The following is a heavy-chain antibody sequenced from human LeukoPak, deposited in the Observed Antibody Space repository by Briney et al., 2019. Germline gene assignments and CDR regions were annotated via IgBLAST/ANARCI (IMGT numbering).Heavy chain of an antibody. J-gene: IGHJ3*02. CDR2: INSDGSST. V-gene: IGHV3-74*01. CDR1: GFTFSSYW. Sequence: PGGSLSLSCAASGFTFSSYWMHWVRQAPGKGRVWVSRINSDGSSTSYADSVKGRFTISRDNAKNTLYLQMNSLRAEDTAVYYCATSGAAARRAFDIWGQGTMVTVSS. D-gene: IGHD6-13*01. CDR3: ATSGAAARRAFDI.